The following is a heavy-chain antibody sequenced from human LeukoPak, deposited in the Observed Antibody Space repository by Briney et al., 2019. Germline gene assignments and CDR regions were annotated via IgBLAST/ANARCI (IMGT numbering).Heavy chain of an antibody. Sequence: SETLSLTCIVSGYSISRDYYCGWIRQPPGKGLEWIASIYHSGSAYYNSSLKSRVTISVDTTKNQFSLKLSSVTAADTAVYYCARSLSNYFDHWGQGTLVTVSS. CDR3: ARSLSNYFDH. V-gene: IGHV4-38-2*02. CDR1: GYSISRDYY. D-gene: IGHD2/OR15-2a*01. CDR2: IYHSGSA. J-gene: IGHJ4*02.